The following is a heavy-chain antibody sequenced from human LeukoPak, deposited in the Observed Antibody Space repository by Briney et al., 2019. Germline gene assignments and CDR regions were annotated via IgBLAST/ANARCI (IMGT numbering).Heavy chain of an antibody. J-gene: IGHJ6*02. CDR1: GFTFSSYW. CDR2: IKQDGSEK. D-gene: IGHD2/OR15-2a*01. V-gene: IGHV3-7*01. Sequence: GGSLRLSCAASGFTFSSYWMSWVRQAPGKGLEWVANIKQDGSEKYYVDSVKGRFTISRDNAKNSLYLQMNSLRAEDTAVYYCARGNSGYYCYYGMDVWGQGTTVTVSS. CDR3: ARGNSGYYCYYGMDV.